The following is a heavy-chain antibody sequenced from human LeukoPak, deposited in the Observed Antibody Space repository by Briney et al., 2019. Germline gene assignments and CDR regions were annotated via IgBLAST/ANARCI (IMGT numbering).Heavy chain of an antibody. Sequence: GGSLRLSCAASGFTFSNAWMSWVRQAPGGGLEWVGRIKRKTDGGTTDYAAPVKGRFTISRDDSKNTLYVQMNSLKIEDTAVYYCTTSNFGFPFDYWGQGTLVTVSS. J-gene: IGHJ4*02. CDR1: GFTFSNAW. D-gene: IGHD3-3*01. V-gene: IGHV3-15*01. CDR2: IKRKTDGGTT. CDR3: TTSNFGFPFDY.